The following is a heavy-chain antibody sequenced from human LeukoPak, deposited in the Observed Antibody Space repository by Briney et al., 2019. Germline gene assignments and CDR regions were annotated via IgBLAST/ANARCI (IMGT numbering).Heavy chain of an antibody. CDR2: ISYDGSNK. CDR3: AKSSNYYDSSGYFPAEYFQH. J-gene: IGHJ1*01. Sequence: GRSLRLSCAASGFTFSSYGMHWVRQAPGKGLEWVAVISYDGSNKYYADSVKGRFTISRDNSENTLYLQMNSLRAEDTAVYYCAKSSNYYDSSGYFPAEYFQHWGQGTLVTVSS. CDR1: GFTFSSYG. V-gene: IGHV3-30*18. D-gene: IGHD3-22*01.